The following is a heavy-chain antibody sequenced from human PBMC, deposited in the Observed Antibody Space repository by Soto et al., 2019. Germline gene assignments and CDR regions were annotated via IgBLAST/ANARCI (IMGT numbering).Heavy chain of an antibody. CDR2: IWYDGSNK. D-gene: IGHD6-19*01. J-gene: IGHJ4*02. V-gene: IGHV3-33*01. CDR1: GFTFSSYG. Sequence: QVQLVESGGGVVQPGRSLRLSCAASGFTFSSYGMHWVRQAPGTGLEWVAVIWYDGSNKYYADSVKGRFTISRDNSKNPLYQQKNSVSAEDTAVYYCARAEAVAGTYGYWGQGTLVTVSS. CDR3: ARAEAVAGTYGY.